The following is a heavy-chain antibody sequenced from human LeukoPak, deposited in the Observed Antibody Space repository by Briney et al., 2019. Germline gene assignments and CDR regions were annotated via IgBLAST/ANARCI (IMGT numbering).Heavy chain of an antibody. CDR3: ARDPYSSGWGYYYYYMDV. Sequence: PGGSLRLSCAVSRFTFSSYSMNWVRQAPGKGLEWVSSISSSSSYIYYADSVKGRLTISRDNAKNSLYLQMNSLRAEDTAVYYCARDPYSSGWGYYYYYMDVWGKGTTVTVSS. J-gene: IGHJ6*03. V-gene: IGHV3-21*01. D-gene: IGHD6-19*01. CDR2: ISSSSSYI. CDR1: RFTFSSYS.